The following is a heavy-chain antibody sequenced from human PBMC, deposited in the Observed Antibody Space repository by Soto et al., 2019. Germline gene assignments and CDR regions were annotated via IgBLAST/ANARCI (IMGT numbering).Heavy chain of an antibody. CDR1: GFTFSSYS. J-gene: IGHJ6*02. Sequence: GSLRLSCAASGFTFSSYSMNWVRQAPGKGLEWVSSISSSSSYIYYADSVKGRFTISRDNAKNSLYLQMNSLRAEDTAVYYCARGQRTATDDYYYYYGMDVWGQGTTVTVSS. CDR3: ARGQRTATDDYYYYYGMDV. CDR2: ISSSSSYI. V-gene: IGHV3-21*01. D-gene: IGHD4-17*01.